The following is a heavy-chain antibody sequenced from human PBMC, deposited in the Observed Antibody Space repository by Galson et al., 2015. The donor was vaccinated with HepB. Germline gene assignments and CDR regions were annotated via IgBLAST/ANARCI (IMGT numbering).Heavy chain of an antibody. Sequence: SLRLSCAASGFTFSTFAMNWVRQAPGKGLEWVSGLSGSGGNTYYADSVKGRFTMSRDNSKNTVYLQMNSLRAEDTAVYYCAKGGGWLYYFDYWGQGTLVTVSS. D-gene: IGHD6-19*01. CDR2: LSGSGGNT. J-gene: IGHJ4*02. CDR1: GFTFSTFA. CDR3: AKGGGWLYYFDY. V-gene: IGHV3-23*01.